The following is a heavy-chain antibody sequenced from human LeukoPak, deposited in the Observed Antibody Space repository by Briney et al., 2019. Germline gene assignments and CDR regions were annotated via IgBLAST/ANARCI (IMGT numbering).Heavy chain of an antibody. Sequence: SETLSLTCTVSGVSISSSGYYWGWIRQPPGKGLEWIGSIYYSGSTYDNPSLKSRVTISVDTSKNQFSLRLSSVTAADTAVYYCARSTYYDLDYWGQGSLVTVSS. CDR3: ARSTYYDLDY. CDR2: IYYSGST. CDR1: GVSISSSGYY. V-gene: IGHV4-39*01. D-gene: IGHD3-22*01. J-gene: IGHJ4*02.